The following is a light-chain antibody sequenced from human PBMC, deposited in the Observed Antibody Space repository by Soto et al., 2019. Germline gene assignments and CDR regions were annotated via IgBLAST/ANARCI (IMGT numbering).Light chain of an antibody. CDR2: DVT. CDR3: CSYAGSYTYV. CDR1: SSDVGDYNF. Sequence: QSVLTQPRSVSGSPGQSVTISCTGTSSDVGDYNFVSWYQQHPGKAPKLVIYDVTKRPSGVPDRFSASKSGNTASLTISGLQADDEAHYYCCSYAGSYTYVFGTGTKVTVL. J-gene: IGLJ1*01. V-gene: IGLV2-11*01.